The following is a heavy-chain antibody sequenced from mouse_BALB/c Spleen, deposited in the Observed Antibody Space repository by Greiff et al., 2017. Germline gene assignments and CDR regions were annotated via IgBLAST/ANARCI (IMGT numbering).Heavy chain of an antibody. J-gene: IGHJ3*01. D-gene: IGHD1-1*01. Sequence: VMLVESGAELVRPGSSVKISCKASGYAFSSYWMNWVKQRPGQGLEWIGQIYPGDGDTNYNGKFKGKATLTADKSSSTAYMQLSSLTSEDSAVYFCASPPITTERGAWFAYWGQGTLVTVSA. CDR2: IYPGDGDT. CDR3: ASPPITTERGAWFAY. CDR1: GYAFSSYW. V-gene: IGHV1-80*01.